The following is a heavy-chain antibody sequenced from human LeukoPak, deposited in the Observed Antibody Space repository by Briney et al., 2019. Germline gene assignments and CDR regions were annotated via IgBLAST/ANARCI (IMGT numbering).Heavy chain of an antibody. D-gene: IGHD6-19*01. CDR3: ARNRQWLRAVDY. Sequence: SETLSLTCAVYGGSFSGYYWSWIRQPPGKGLEWIGEINHSGSTNYNPSLKSRVTISVDTSKNQFPLKLSSVTAADTAVYYCARNRQWLRAVDYWGQGTLVTVSS. V-gene: IGHV4-34*01. J-gene: IGHJ4*02. CDR1: GGSFSGYY. CDR2: INHSGST.